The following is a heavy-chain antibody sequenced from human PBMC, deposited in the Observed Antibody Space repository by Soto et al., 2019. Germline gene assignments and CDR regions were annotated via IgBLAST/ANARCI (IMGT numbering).Heavy chain of an antibody. V-gene: IGHV3-21*01. CDR2: ISKSDYT. CDR3: AREDSIIIPAVSDF. CDR1: EFDFNNYG. Sequence: GGPLRLSCTVSEFDFNNYGINWVRQAPGKGLEWVSSISKSDYTYYSDSVKGRFTISRDNAKNSVSLQMNTLRVEDTAVYYCAREDSIIIPAVSDFWGQGTLVTVSS. D-gene: IGHD2-2*01. J-gene: IGHJ4*02.